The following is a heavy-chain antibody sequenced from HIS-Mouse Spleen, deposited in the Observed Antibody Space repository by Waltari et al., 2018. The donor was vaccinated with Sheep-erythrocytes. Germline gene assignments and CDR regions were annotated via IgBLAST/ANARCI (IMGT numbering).Heavy chain of an antibody. CDR2: IYYSGST. V-gene: IGHV4-30-4*01. CDR3: ARALANWGSSFDY. Sequence: QVQLQESGPGLVKPSQTLSLTCTVSGGSISSGDYYWSWIRQPPGKGLERIGYIYYSGSTYYNPSLKSRVTISVDTSKNQFSLKLSSVTAADTAVYYCARALANWGSSFDYWGQGTLVTVSS. CDR1: GGSISSGDYY. J-gene: IGHJ4*02. D-gene: IGHD7-27*01.